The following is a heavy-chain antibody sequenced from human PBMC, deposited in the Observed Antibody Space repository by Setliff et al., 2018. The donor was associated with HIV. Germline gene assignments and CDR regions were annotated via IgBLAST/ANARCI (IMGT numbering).Heavy chain of an antibody. Sequence: GGSLRLSCVASGFPFSTYWMSWVRQAPGKGLEWVANIKQDGSEKHYADSVKGRFTISRDNAKKSLDLQMNSLRVDDTAVYYCARPGRSNYWDSFDYWGQGILVTVSS. CDR3: ARPGRSNYWDSFDY. D-gene: IGHD3-10*01. V-gene: IGHV3-7*01. CDR2: IKQDGSEK. J-gene: IGHJ4*02. CDR1: GFPFSTYW.